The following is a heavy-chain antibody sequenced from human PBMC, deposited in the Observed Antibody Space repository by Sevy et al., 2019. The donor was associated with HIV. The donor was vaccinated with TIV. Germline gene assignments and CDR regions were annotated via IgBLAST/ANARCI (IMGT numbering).Heavy chain of an antibody. Sequence: GGSLRLSCAASGFTFSSYGMHWVRQAPGKGLEWVAVISYDGSNKYYADSVKGRFNISRDNSKNTLYLQMNSLRAEDTAVYYCAKDVVRGVIITFRWTSFDYWGQGTLVTVSS. CDR1: GFTFSSYG. CDR2: ISYDGSNK. J-gene: IGHJ4*02. D-gene: IGHD3-10*01. V-gene: IGHV3-30*18. CDR3: AKDVVRGVIITFRWTSFDY.